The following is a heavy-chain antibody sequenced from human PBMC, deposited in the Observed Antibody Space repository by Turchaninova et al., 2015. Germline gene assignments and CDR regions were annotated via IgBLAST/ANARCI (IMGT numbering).Heavy chain of an antibody. Sequence: QVQLQESGPGLVKPSATLSLTCAVSGSLFSSDYYWVWIRQPPGKGLEWIGSVYRSGSAYYNPSLKSRVTISSDTSKNHFSLNLSSVTAADTAVYYCARTNAFDVWGQGTMVTVSS. J-gene: IGHJ3*01. CDR2: VYRSGSA. CDR3: ARTNAFDV. CDR1: GSLFSSDYY. V-gene: IGHV4-38-2*01.